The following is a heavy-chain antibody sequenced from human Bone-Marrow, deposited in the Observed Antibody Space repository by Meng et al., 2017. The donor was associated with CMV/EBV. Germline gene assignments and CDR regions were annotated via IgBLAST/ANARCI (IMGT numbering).Heavy chain of an antibody. J-gene: IGHJ4*02. V-gene: IGHV1-18*01. Sequence: ASVKVSCKASGYVFRRFGITWVRQAPGQGLEWMGWISPYNGNTNFAQKFQGRVTLTTDISTNTTYMELRSLRSDDTAVYYCARDRGGTIPDWGQGTLVTVS. CDR3: ARDRGGTIPD. CDR2: ISPYNGNT. CDR1: GYVFRRFG. D-gene: IGHD4/OR15-4a*01.